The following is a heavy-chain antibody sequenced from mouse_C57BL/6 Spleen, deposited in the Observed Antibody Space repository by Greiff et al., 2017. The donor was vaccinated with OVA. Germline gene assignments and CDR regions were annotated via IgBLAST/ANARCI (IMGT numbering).Heavy chain of an antibody. CDR2: IWGDGST. CDR1: GFSLTSYG. Sequence: QVQLQQSGPGLVAPSQSLSITCTVSGFSLTSYGVSWVRQPPGKGLAWLGVIWGDGSTNYHSALISRLSISKDNSKRQVFLKLNSLQTDDTATYDCAIDTTVVARGFAYWGQGTLVTVSA. V-gene: IGHV2-3*01. CDR3: AIDTTVVARGFAY. J-gene: IGHJ3*01. D-gene: IGHD1-1*01.